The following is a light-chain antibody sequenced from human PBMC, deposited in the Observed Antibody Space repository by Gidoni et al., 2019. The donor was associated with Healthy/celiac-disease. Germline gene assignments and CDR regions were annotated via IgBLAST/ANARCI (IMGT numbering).Light chain of an antibody. V-gene: IGLV1-40*01. CDR2: GNS. CDR3: QSYDSSLSGYV. CDR1: SSNIGAGYD. J-gene: IGLJ1*01. Sequence: QSVLTQTPSVSGAPGRRVTIPCTGSSSNIGAGYDVHWYQQLPGTAPKLLIYGNSNRPSGVPDRFSGSKSGTSASLAITGLQAEDEADYYCQSYDSSLSGYVFGTGTKVTVL.